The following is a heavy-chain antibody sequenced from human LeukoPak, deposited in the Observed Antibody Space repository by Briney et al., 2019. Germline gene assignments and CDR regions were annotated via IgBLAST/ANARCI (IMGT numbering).Heavy chain of an antibody. Sequence: GGSLRLSCAASGFTFSSHAMSWVRQAPGKGLEWVSAISGSGGSTYYADSVKGRFTISRDNSKNTLYLQMNSPRAEDTAVYYCAKGEGWLQSAAFHWGQGTLVTVSS. D-gene: IGHD5-24*01. CDR3: AKGEGWLQSAAFH. CDR1: GFTFSSHA. J-gene: IGHJ4*02. CDR2: ISGSGGST. V-gene: IGHV3-23*01.